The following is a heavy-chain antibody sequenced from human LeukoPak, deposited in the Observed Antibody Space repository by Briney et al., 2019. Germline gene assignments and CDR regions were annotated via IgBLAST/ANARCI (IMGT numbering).Heavy chain of an antibody. D-gene: IGHD2-2*01. CDR2: IKQDGSEK. CDR1: GFTFSSYW. CDR3: AKVTIPRAVITAEGFDY. V-gene: IGHV3-7*01. J-gene: IGHJ4*02. Sequence: PGGSLRLSCAASGFTFSSYWMSWVRQAPGKGLEWVANIKQDGSEKYYVDSVKGRFSISRDNSKNTLYLQMTSLRAEDTALYYCAKVTIPRAVITAEGFDYWGQGTLVTVSS.